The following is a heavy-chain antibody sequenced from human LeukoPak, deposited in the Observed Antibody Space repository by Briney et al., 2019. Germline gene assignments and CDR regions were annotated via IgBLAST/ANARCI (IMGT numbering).Heavy chain of an antibody. CDR1: GFSISSGYY. CDR2: FYHSGST. CDR3: ARATITMMVGIPADAFDI. Sequence: SETLSLTCAVSGFSISSGYYWGWIRQPPGKGLEWIGIFYHSGSTYYNPSLKSRVTISVDTSKNQFSLKLSSVTAADTAVYYCARATITMMVGIPADAFDIWGQGTMVTVSS. J-gene: IGHJ3*02. D-gene: IGHD3-22*01. V-gene: IGHV4-38-2*01.